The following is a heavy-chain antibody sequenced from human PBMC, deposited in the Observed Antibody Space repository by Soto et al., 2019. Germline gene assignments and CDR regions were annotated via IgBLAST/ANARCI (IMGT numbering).Heavy chain of an antibody. J-gene: IGHJ6*03. CDR1: GDSVSSNSAG. D-gene: IGHD5-12*01. CDR2: TYYKSKWVN. V-gene: IGHV6-1*01. CDR3: ARGSWDDVSGHYYMDV. Sequence: SQTLSLTCAISGDSVSSNSAGWNWVRQTPSRGLEWLGRTYYKSKWVNNYAVSVKSRITINPDTSQNQFSLHLDSVTPEDTAVYFCARGSWDDVSGHYYMDVWGKGTTVTVSS.